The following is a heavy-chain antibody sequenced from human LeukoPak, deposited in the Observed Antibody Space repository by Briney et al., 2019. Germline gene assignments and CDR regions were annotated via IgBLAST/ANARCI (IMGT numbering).Heavy chain of an antibody. CDR1: GFPFSSYE. Sequence: GGTLRLSCAASGFPFSSYEMNWVRQAPGKGLEWVSYISSSGSAIYYANSVKGRFTISRDNAKNSLYLQMNSLSAEDTAVYYCAREHTAWDVWGKGTTVTVSS. CDR2: ISSSGSAI. CDR3: AREHTAWDV. J-gene: IGHJ6*04. D-gene: IGHD2-21*01. V-gene: IGHV3-48*03.